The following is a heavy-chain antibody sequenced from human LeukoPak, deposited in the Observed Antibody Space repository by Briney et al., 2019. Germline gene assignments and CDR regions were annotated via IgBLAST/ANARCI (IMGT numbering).Heavy chain of an antibody. J-gene: IGHJ5*02. Sequence: GGSLRLSCAASGFTFSSYSMNWVRQAPGKGLEWVGFIRSKAYGGTTEYAASVKGRFTISRDDSKSIAYLQMNSLKTEDTAVYYCTSGSVGFPTWGQGTLVTVSS. CDR1: GFTFSSYS. CDR3: TSGSVGFPT. V-gene: IGHV3-49*04. D-gene: IGHD1-26*01. CDR2: IRSKAYGGTT.